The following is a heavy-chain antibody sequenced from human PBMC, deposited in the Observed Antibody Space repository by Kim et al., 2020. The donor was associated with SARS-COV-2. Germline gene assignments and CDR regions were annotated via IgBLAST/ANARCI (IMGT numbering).Heavy chain of an antibody. CDR1: GYSFTSYW. CDR2: IDPSDSYT. D-gene: IGHD3-22*01. Sequence: GESLKISCKGSGYSFTSYWISWVRQMPGKALEWMGRIDPSDSYTNYSPSFQGHVTISADKSISTAYLQWSSLKASDTAMYYCARHSSRTSPFDFYYDSSGSYPFDYWGQGTLVTVSS. V-gene: IGHV5-10-1*01. CDR3: ARHSSRTSPFDFYYDSSGSYPFDY. J-gene: IGHJ4*02.